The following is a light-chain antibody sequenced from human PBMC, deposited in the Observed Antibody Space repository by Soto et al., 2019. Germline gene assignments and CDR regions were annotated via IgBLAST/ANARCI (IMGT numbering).Light chain of an antibody. CDR1: QSLVHSDGIAY. CDR2: KVS. Sequence: DVVMTHSPLARPVTLGQPASISCMSNQSLVHSDGIAYFSWFQQRPGRSPRRLIYKVSNRDSGVPARFSGSGSGTDFALKISRVEAEDVGVYYCMKGTHWPITFGQGTRLEIK. CDR3: MKGTHWPIT. J-gene: IGKJ5*01. V-gene: IGKV2-30*02.